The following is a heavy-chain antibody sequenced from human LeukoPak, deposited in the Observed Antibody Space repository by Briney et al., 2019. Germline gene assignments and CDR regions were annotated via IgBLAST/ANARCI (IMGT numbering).Heavy chain of an antibody. D-gene: IGHD2-2*02. CDR1: GYTFTVYY. J-gene: IGHJ6*02. V-gene: IGHV1-2*06. CDR2: INPNSGGT. CDR3: ARGSSSTSCYTCYYYGMDV. Sequence: ASVTVSCTASGYTFTVYYMHWVRQAPGQGLEWMGRINPNSGGTNYAQKFQGRVTMTRDTSISTAYMELSRLRSDDTAVYYCARGSSSTSCYTCYYYGMDVWGQGTTVTVSS.